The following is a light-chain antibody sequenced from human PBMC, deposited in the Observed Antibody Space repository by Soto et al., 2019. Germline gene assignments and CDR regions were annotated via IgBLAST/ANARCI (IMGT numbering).Light chain of an antibody. V-gene: IGLV3-21*02. CDR2: DDS. Sequence: SYVLTQLPSVSVAPGQTARITCGGENIGSESVHWYQQKPGQAPVLVVYDDSDRPSGIPERYSGSSSGNTATLTLNSVEAGDEVDYYCQAWDSRGDHPRVFGGGTKVTVL. J-gene: IGLJ2*01. CDR3: QAWDSRGDHPRV. CDR1: NIGSES.